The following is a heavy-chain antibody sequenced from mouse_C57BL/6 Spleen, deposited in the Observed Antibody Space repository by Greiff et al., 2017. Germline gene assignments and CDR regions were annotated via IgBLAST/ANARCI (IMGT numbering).Heavy chain of an antibody. J-gene: IGHJ2*01. CDR3: TTRDGSSYDFDY. CDR1: GFNIKDYY. V-gene: IGHV14-1*01. D-gene: IGHD1-1*01. CDR2: IDPEDGDT. Sequence: EVQLQQSGAELVRPGASVKLSCTASGFNIKDYYMHWVKQRPEQGLEWIGRIDPEDGDTEYAPKFQGKATMTADTSSNTAYLQLSSLTSEDTAVYYCTTRDGSSYDFDYWGQGSTLTVSS.